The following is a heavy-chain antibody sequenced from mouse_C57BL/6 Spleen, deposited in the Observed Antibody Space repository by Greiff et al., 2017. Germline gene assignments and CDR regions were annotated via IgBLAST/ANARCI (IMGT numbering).Heavy chain of an antibody. CDR2: IYPGSGNT. J-gene: IGHJ2*01. CDR1: GYTFTDYY. V-gene: IGHV1-76*01. CDR3: ARAGGDGYYVGY. Sequence: QVHVKQSGAELVRPGASVKLSCKASGYTFTDYYINWVKQRPGQGLEWIARIYPGSGNTYYNEKFKGKATLTAEKSSSTAYMQLSSLTSEDSAVYFCARAGGDGYYVGYWGQGTTLTVSS. D-gene: IGHD2-3*01.